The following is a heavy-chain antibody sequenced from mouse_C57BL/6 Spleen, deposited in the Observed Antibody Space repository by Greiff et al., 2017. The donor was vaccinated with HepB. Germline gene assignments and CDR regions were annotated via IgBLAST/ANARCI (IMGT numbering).Heavy chain of an antibody. CDR1: GFNIKDYY. D-gene: IGHD1-1*01. Sequence: EVKLMESGAELVKPGASVKLSCTASGFNIKDYYMHWVKQRTEQGLEWIGRIDPEDGETKYAPKFQGKATITADTSSNTAYLQLSSLTSEDTAVYYCAADYYGSSYPWFAYWGQGTLVTVSA. CDR3: AADYYGSSYPWFAY. J-gene: IGHJ3*01. CDR2: IDPEDGET. V-gene: IGHV14-2*01.